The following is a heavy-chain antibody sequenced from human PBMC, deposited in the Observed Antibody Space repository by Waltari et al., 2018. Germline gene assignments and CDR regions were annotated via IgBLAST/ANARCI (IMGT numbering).Heavy chain of an antibody. Sequence: QLQLQESGPGLVKPSETLSLTCTVSGGSISSSSYYWGWIRQPPGKGLEWIGSIYYSGSTYNNPSLKSRCTISVDTSKNQFSLKLSSVTAADTAVYYCARVPYYDYVWGSYRQDDYFDYWGQGTLVTVSS. J-gene: IGHJ4*02. CDR1: GGSISSSSYY. CDR2: IYYSGST. D-gene: IGHD3-16*02. V-gene: IGHV4-39*01. CDR3: ARVPYYDYVWGSYRQDDYFDY.